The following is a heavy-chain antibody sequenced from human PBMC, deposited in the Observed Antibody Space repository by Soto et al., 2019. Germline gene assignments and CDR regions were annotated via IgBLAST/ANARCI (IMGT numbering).Heavy chain of an antibody. V-gene: IGHV6-1*01. CDR1: GDTVSSNSVA. CDR3: ALSEEDSDYYYYGMDV. Sequence: QVQLQQSGPGLVKPSQTLSLTCVGSGDTVSSNSVAWNWVRQSPSRGLEWLGRTYYRSRWYSDYAVSVRRRIDINADTSKNQVSLQLNSVTPEDTAVYYCALSEEDSDYYYYGMDVWGQGTTVTVSS. J-gene: IGHJ6*02. D-gene: IGHD2-15*01. CDR2: TYYRSRWYS.